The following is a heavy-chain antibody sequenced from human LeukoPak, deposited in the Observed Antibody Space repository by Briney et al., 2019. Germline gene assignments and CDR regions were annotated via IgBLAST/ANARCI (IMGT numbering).Heavy chain of an antibody. CDR2: ISDSGDST. V-gene: IGHV3-23*01. D-gene: IGHD3-3*01. CDR3: AGDFWSGYYDY. Sequence: GGSLRLSCAASGFTFSSSAMSWVRQAPGKGLEWVSGISDSGDSTYYADSVKGRFTISRDNSKNTLYLQMDSLRAEDTAVYYCAGDFWSGYYDYWGQGTLVTVSS. CDR1: GFTFSSSA. J-gene: IGHJ4*02.